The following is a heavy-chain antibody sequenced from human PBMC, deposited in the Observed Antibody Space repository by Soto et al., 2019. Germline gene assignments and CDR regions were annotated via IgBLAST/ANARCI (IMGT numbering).Heavy chain of an antibody. CDR3: AHRGGATVGLYYFDY. CDR2: IYWHDDK. D-gene: IGHD3-16*01. J-gene: IGHJ4*02. V-gene: IGHV2-5*01. CDR1: GFSLSTPGLG. Sequence: SGPTLVNPTQTLTLTCTFSGFSLSTPGLGVNWIRQPPGKALEWLALIYWHDDKRYSPSLKSRLTITKDTSKNRVVLTMANMDPVDTATYYCAHRGGATVGLYYFDYWGQGALVTVSS.